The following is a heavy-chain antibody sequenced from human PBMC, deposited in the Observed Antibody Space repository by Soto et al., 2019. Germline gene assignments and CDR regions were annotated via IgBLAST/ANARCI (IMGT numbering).Heavy chain of an antibody. Sequence: QVQLVQSGAEVKKPGSSVKVSCKASGGSFSSYSISWVRQAPGQGLEWMGGIMPISDSTKYAQNFQDRVTITADRSTGTAYMETSSLRSDDAAVYYCASILGGIFDYWGQGTLVTVSS. CDR2: IMPISDST. J-gene: IGHJ4*02. V-gene: IGHV1-69*06. D-gene: IGHD3-3*01. CDR1: GGSFSSYS. CDR3: ASILGGIFDY.